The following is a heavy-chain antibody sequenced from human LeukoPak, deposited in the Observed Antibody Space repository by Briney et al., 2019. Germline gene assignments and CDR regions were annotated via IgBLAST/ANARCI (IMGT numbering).Heavy chain of an antibody. J-gene: IGHJ4*02. Sequence: SETLSLTCTVSGGSISSYYWIWIRQPPGKGLEWIGYIYYSGSTNYNPSLKSRVTISVDTSKNQFSLKLSSVTAADTAVYYCARGSGSHDYWGQGTLVTVSS. CDR2: IYYSGST. CDR3: ARGSGSHDY. D-gene: IGHD1-26*01. CDR1: GGSISSYY. V-gene: IGHV4-59*01.